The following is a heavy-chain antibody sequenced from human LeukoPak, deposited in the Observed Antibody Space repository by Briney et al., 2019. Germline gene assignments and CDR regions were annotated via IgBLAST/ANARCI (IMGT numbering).Heavy chain of an antibody. CDR1: GFTFSSYA. V-gene: IGHV3-23*01. J-gene: IGHJ3*02. CDR3: AKGSSGWYGYAFDI. D-gene: IGHD6-19*01. CDR2: ISGSGGST. Sequence: GGSLRLSCVASGFTFSSYAMTWVRQAPGKGLEWVSSISGSGGSTYYADSEKGRFTISRDNFKNTLYLQMNSLRAEDTAVYYCAKGSSGWYGYAFDIWGQGTMVTVSS.